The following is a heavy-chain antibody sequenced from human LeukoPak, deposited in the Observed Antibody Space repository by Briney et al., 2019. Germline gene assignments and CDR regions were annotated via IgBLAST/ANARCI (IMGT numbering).Heavy chain of an antibody. Sequence: GGSLRLSCAASGFTFDDYAMHWVRHAPGKGLEWVSGISWNSGSIGYADSVKGRFTISRDNAKNSLYLQMNSLRAEDTALYYCAKDIGCSSTSCRYYYYYYGMDVWGQGTTVTVSS. CDR3: AKDIGCSSTSCRYYYYYYGMDV. CDR1: GFTFDDYA. V-gene: IGHV3-9*01. D-gene: IGHD2-2*01. J-gene: IGHJ6*02. CDR2: ISWNSGSI.